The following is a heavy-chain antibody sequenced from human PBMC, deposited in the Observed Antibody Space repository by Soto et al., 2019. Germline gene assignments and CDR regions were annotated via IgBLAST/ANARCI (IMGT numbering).Heavy chain of an antibody. CDR2: ISYDGSNK. V-gene: IGHV3-30-3*01. CDR3: ARPDYSSGSYPNY. Sequence: QVQLVESGGGVVQPGRSLRLSCTASGFTFSSYAMHCVRQAPGKGLEWVAVISYDGSNKYYADSVKGRFTISRDHSKNTLFLQMNSLRAEDTAVYYWARPDYSSGSYPNYWGQGTLVTVSS. J-gene: IGHJ4*02. D-gene: IGHD3-10*01. CDR1: GFTFSSYA.